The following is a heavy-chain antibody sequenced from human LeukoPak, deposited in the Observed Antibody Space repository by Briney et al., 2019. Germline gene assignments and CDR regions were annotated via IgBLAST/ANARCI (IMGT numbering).Heavy chain of an antibody. Sequence: SETLSLTCTVSGGSISSSSYYWGWIRQPPGKGLEWIGSIYYSGSTYYNPSLKSRVTISVDTSKNQFSLKLSSVTAADTAVYYCARDPIYCTNGVCYDKPNWFDPWGQGTLVTVSS. CDR3: ARDPIYCTNGVCYDKPNWFDP. D-gene: IGHD2-8*01. CDR2: IYYSGST. V-gene: IGHV4-39*07. J-gene: IGHJ5*02. CDR1: GGSISSSSYY.